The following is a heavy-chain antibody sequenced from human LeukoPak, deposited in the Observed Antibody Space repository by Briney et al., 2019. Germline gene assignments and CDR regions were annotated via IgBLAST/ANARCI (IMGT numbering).Heavy chain of an antibody. CDR2: IYRAGDT. CDR1: GFPVSSNY. CDR3: ARGTMIGGVPGP. D-gene: IGHD3-10*01. Sequence: PGGSLRLSCAASGFPVSSNYMSWVRQPPGKGLEWVSVIYRAGDTHYADSVKGRFTISRDNFNNTVYLQMNSLRPDDASVYYCARGTMIGGVPGPWGQGTLVAVSS. V-gene: IGHV3-53*01. J-gene: IGHJ5*02.